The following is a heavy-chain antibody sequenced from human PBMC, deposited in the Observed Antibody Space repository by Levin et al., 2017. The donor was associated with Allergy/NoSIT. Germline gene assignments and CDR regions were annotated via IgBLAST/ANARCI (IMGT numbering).Heavy chain of an antibody. CDR3: ARSTTTGGYSYGFDY. CDR2: INHSGST. CDR1: GGSFSGYY. Sequence: SQTLSLTCAVYGGSFSGYYWSWIRQPPGKGLEWIGEINHSGSTNYNPSLKSRVTISVDTSKNQFSLKLSSVTAADTAVYYCARSTTTGGYSYGFDYWGQGTLVTVSS. J-gene: IGHJ4*02. V-gene: IGHV4-34*01. D-gene: IGHD5-18*01.